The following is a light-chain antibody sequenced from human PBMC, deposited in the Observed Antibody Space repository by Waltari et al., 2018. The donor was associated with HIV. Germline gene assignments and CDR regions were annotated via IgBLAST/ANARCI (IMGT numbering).Light chain of an antibody. J-gene: IGLJ2*01. CDR2: KDS. CDR3: QSADSSGTYVL. V-gene: IGLV3-25*03. Sequence: SYELTQPPSVSVSPGQPDRITCSGDALPNQYAYWYQRKPGQAPVLVIYKDSERPSGIPERFAGSSSGTTVTLTISGVQAEDEADYYCQSADSSGTYVLFGGGTKLTVL. CDR1: ALPNQY.